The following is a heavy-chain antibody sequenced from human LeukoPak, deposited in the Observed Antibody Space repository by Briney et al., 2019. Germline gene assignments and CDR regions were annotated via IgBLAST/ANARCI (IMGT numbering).Heavy chain of an antibody. CDR1: GFTFSCYE. CDR2: ISTSGSTI. Sequence: PGGSLRLSCAASGFTFSCYEMNWVRQAPGKGLEWVSCISTSGSTIYYADSVKGRFTNSRDNAKNSLYLQMNGLRVEDTAVYYCASDWHSSGGVGYGMDVWGQGTTVTVSS. CDR3: ASDWHSSGGVGYGMDV. V-gene: IGHV3-48*03. J-gene: IGHJ6*02. D-gene: IGHD2-8*02.